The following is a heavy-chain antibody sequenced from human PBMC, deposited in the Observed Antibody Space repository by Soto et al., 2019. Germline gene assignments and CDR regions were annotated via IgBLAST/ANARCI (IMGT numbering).Heavy chain of an antibody. CDR2: INWNDDE. CDR3: AHRHDLGGFDI. V-gene: IGHV2-5*01. CDR1: GFSLNTRAVG. D-gene: IGHD2-15*01. Sequence: QITLKESGPTLVKPTQTLTLTCTFSGFSLNTRAVGVGWIRQPPVKALEWLALINWNDDERYSPSLKDRLTSTQDTSRNHVVLTMTNVDPVDTATYYCAHRHDLGGFDIWGQGTTVTVSS. J-gene: IGHJ3*02.